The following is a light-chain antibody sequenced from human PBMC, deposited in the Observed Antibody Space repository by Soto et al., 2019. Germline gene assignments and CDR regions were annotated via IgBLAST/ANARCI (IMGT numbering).Light chain of an antibody. CDR3: QQYAYWPET. V-gene: IGKV3-15*01. J-gene: IGKJ1*01. CDR2: GAS. CDR1: QSVSSN. Sequence: EIVMTQSPATLSVSPGERVTLSCRASQSVSSNLAWYQQKVGQAPRLLIYGASTRATGIPARFSGSGSGTEFTLAISSLQSEDFAVYFCQQYAYWPETFGQGTKVDIK.